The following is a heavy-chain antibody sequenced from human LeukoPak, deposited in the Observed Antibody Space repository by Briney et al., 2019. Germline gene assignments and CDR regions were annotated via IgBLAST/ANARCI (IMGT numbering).Heavy chain of an antibody. CDR1: GGSISSYY. J-gene: IGHJ3*02. V-gene: IGHV4-4*09. Sequence: PSETLSLTCTVSGGSISSYYWSWIRQPPGKGLEWIGYIYTSGSTNYNPSLKSRVTISVDTSKSQFSLKLSSATAADTAVYYCASRESRDGYSPIWGQGTMATVSS. D-gene: IGHD5-24*01. CDR3: ASRESRDGYSPI. CDR2: IYTSGST.